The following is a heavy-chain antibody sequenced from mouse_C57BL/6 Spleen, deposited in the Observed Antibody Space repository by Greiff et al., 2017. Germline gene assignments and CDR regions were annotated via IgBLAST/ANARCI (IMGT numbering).Heavy chain of an antibody. V-gene: IGHV1-54*01. J-gene: IGHJ3*01. Sequence: QVQLQQSGAELVRPGTSVKVSCKASGYAFTNYLIEWVKQRPGQGLEWIGVLNPGSGCTNYNEKFKGKATLTADQSSSTAYMQLSSLTSEDSAVYFGARSGITTVVAGESWGAYWGQGTLVTVSA. CDR3: ARSGITTVVAGESWGAY. CDR1: GYAFTNYL. CDR2: LNPGSGCT. D-gene: IGHD1-1*01.